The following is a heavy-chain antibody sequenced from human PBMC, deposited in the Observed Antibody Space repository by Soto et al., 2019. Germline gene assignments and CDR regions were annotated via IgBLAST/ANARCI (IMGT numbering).Heavy chain of an antibody. D-gene: IGHD4-17*01. CDR3: AKDSAITVTTCLLDY. CDR2: ISGSGGST. V-gene: IGHV3-23*01. J-gene: IGHJ4*02. Sequence: GGSLRLSCAASGFTFSSYAMSWVRQAPGKGLEWVSAISGSGGSTYYADSVKGRFTISRDNSKNTLYLQMNSLRAEDTAVYYCAKDSAITVTTCLLDYWGQGTLVSVSS. CDR1: GFTFSSYA.